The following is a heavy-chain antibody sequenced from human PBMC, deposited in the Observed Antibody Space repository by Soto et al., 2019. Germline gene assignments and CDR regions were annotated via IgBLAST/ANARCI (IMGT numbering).Heavy chain of an antibody. V-gene: IGHV4-34*01. J-gene: IGHJ5*02. CDR3: ARGLPPYYDYGWGSYRRGNCFDP. D-gene: IGHD3-16*01. CDR2: INHSGST. CDR1: GGSFSGYY. Sequence: SETLSLTCAVYGGSFSGYYWSWIRQPPGKGLEWIGEINHSGSTNYNPSLKSRVTISVDTSKNQFSLKLSSVTAADTAVYYCARGLPPYYDYGWGSYRRGNCFDPWGQGTLVTVSS.